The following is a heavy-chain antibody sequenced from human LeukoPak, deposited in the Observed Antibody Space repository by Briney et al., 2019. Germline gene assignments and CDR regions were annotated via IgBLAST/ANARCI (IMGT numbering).Heavy chain of an antibody. CDR3: ARDQGENYMDV. Sequence: SVKVSCKASGGTFSSYAISGVRQAPGQGREWMGGIIPILGTANYAQKFQGRGTITTDESTSTAYMELSRLRSEDTAVYYCARDQGENYMDVWGKGTTVTVSS. D-gene: IGHD2-21*01. J-gene: IGHJ6*03. V-gene: IGHV1-69*05. CDR1: GGTFSSYA. CDR2: IIPILGTA.